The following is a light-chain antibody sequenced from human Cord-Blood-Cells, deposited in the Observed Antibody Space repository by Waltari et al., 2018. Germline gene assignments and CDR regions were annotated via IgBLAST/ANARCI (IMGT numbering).Light chain of an antibody. CDR3: QQSYSTPRT. CDR2: AAS. CDR1: QSLSSY. Sequence: DIQMTQSPSSLSASVGDRVTITCRASQSLSSYLNWYQQKPGKAPKLLIYAASSLQSGVPSRFSGSGSGTDFTLTISSLQPEDFATYDCQQSYSTPRTFGGGTKVEIK. V-gene: IGKV1-39*01. J-gene: IGKJ4*01.